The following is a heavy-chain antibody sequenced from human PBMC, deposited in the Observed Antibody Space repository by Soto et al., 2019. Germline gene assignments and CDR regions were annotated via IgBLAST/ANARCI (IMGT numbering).Heavy chain of an antibody. V-gene: IGHV3-66*01. J-gene: IGHJ4*02. D-gene: IGHD6-19*01. Sequence: APGKRLEWVSIIYSGGTTYYADSVKGRFTISRDNSKNTLYLQMNSLRAEDTAVYYCTNSGWSFEYWGQGTLVTVSS. CDR2: IYSGGTT. CDR3: TNSGWSFEY.